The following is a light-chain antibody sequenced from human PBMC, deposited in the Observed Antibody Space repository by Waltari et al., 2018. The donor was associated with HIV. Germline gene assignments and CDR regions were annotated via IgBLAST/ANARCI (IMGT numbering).Light chain of an antibody. V-gene: IGLV1-44*01. Sequence: QSVLTQPPSASGTPGQRVTISCSGGRSTIVAHTVYWYQQLPGTAPSLVIYSDSERPSGVPDRFSGSKSGTSASLAISGLQSEDEADYYCAAWDGNLNGRVFGGGTKLTVL. CDR2: SDS. CDR3: AAWDGNLNGRV. J-gene: IGLJ3*02. CDR1: RSTIVAHT.